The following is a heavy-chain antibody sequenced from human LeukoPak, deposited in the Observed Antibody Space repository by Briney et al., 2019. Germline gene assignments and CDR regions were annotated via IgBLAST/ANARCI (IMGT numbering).Heavy chain of an antibody. J-gene: IGHJ5*02. CDR2: ISAYNGNT. D-gene: IGHD5-18*01. Sequence: ASAKVSCKASGYTFTSYGISWVRQAPGQGLEWMGWISAYNGNTNYAQKLQGRVTMTTDTSTSTAYMELRSLRSDYTAVYYCAREERGYSYGYGGFDPWGQGTLVTVSS. CDR3: AREERGYSYGYGGFDP. V-gene: IGHV1-18*01. CDR1: GYTFTSYG.